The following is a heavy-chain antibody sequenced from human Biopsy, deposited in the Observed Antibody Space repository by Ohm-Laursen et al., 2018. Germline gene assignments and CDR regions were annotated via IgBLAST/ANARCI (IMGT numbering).Heavy chain of an antibody. D-gene: IGHD6-13*01. V-gene: IGHV3-23*01. CDR3: VTEVGGVSSWYNN. CDR2: ISGNSDII. J-gene: IGHJ4*02. CDR1: GFTFSSYA. Sequence: SLRLSCAASGFTFSSYAMTWFRQAPGTGLEWVSTISGNSDIIYDTDSVKGRFTISRDNSKNTLYLQMNSLRAEDTAVYYCVTEVGGVSSWYNNWGQGTLVTVSS.